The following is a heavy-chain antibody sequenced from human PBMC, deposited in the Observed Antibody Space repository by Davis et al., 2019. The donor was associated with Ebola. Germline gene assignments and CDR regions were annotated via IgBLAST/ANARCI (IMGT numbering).Heavy chain of an antibody. J-gene: IGHJ4*02. CDR1: GYSFTSYW. Sequence: GESLKISCEGSGYSFTSYWISWVRQMPGKGLEWVGRIDPSDSYTDYSPSFQGHVTISTDKSINTAYLQWNSLKASDAAIYYCARQASLYGAIDYWGQGTLVTVSS. CDR2: IDPSDSYT. V-gene: IGHV5-10-1*01. D-gene: IGHD4/OR15-4a*01. CDR3: ARQASLYGAIDY.